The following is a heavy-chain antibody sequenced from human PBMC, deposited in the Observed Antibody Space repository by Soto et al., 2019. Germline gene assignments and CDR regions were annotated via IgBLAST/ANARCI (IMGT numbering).Heavy chain of an antibody. CDR1: GFTVSSNS. CDR3: ARDQVWPRAEYFQH. J-gene: IGHJ1*01. D-gene: IGHD6-25*01. Sequence: EVQLVESGGGLVQPGGSLRLSCAASGFTVSSNSMSWVRQAPGKGLEWVSVIYSGGSTYYADSVKGRFTISRDNSKNTLYLQMNSLRAEDTAVYYCARDQVWPRAEYFQHWGQGTLVTVSS. V-gene: IGHV3-66*01. CDR2: IYSGGST.